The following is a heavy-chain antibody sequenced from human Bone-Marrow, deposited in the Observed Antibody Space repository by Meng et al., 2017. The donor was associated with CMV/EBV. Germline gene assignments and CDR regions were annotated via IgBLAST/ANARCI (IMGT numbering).Heavy chain of an antibody. CDR3: ARGGTFYYGSGSYYLFDY. Sequence: SVKVSCKASGGTFSSYAISWVRQAPGQGLEWMGGITPVLGAANYAQKFQGRITITTDESTSTAYMELSSLRSEDTAVYYCARGGTFYYGSGSYYLFDYWGQGNLVNVAS. J-gene: IGHJ4*02. CDR2: ITPVLGAA. V-gene: IGHV1-69*05. CDR1: GGTFSSYA. D-gene: IGHD3-10*01.